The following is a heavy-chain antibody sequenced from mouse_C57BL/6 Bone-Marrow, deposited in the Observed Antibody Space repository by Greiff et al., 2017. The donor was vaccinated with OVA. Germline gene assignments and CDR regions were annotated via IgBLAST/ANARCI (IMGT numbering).Heavy chain of an antibody. Sequence: VQLQQSGAELVRPGASVKLSCTASGFNIKDDYMHWVKQRPEQGLEWIGWIDPENGDTAYASKFQGKATITADTSSNTAYLQRRSLTSEDTAVYDCTTGLGPYFDYWGQGTTLTVSA. CDR2: IDPENGDT. J-gene: IGHJ2*01. V-gene: IGHV14-4*01. D-gene: IGHD4-1*01. CDR3: TTGLGPYFDY. CDR1: GFNIKDDY.